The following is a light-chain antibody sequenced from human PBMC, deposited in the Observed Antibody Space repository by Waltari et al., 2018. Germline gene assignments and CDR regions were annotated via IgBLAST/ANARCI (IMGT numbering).Light chain of an antibody. J-gene: IGKJ3*01. CDR2: GAS. V-gene: IGKV3-20*01. CDR1: QSVSSSY. Sequence: EIVLTQSPGTLSLSPGERATLSCRASQSVSSSYLAWYQQKPGQAPRLLIYGASSRATGIPDRFSGSASGTDFTLTISRLEPEDFAVYYCQQYGSSPRFGPGTKVDIK. CDR3: QQYGSSPR.